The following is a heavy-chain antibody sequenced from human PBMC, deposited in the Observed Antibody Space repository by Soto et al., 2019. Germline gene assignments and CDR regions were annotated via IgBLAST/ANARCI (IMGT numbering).Heavy chain of an antibody. CDR3: AREGPAPYYYYGMDV. CDR1: GYSFTTYG. V-gene: IGHV1-18*01. J-gene: IGHJ6*02. CDR2: ISAYNGNT. Sequence: QVQLVQSGGDVKKPGASVKVSCKTSGYSFTTYGIIWVRQAPGQGLEWMGWISAYNGNTNYAQKLQDRVTMTTDTSTSTAYMELRSLRSDDTAVYYCAREGPAPYYYYGMDVWGQGSTVTVSS.